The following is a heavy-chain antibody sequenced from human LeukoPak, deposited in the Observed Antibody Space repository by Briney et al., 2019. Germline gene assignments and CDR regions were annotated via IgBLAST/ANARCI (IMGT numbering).Heavy chain of an antibody. V-gene: IGHV3-20*01. J-gene: IGHJ4*02. CDR1: GFTFEDHG. CDR2: INWNSGSK. D-gene: IGHD5-12*01. Sequence: GGSLRLSCATSGFTFEDHGLSWVRQAPGKGLGWVSGINWNSGSKRYAASVKGRFTISRDNARNSVYLEMTSLRVEDTAFYHCVRHFNSVATMQIDYWGQGILVSVSS. CDR3: VRHFNSVATMQIDY.